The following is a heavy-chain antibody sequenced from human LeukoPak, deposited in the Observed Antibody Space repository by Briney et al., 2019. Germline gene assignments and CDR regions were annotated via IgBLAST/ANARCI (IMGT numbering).Heavy chain of an antibody. J-gene: IGHJ6*02. Sequence: GRSLRLSCAASGFTFRSYAMHWVRQAPGKGLEWVAVISYDGSNKYYADSVKGRFTISRDNSKNTLYLQMNSLRAEDTAVYYCARDGPSRPYASGWRGYYYYGMDVWGQGTTVTVSS. CDR2: ISYDGSNK. D-gene: IGHD6-19*01. CDR3: ARDGPSRPYASGWRGYYYYGMDV. CDR1: GFTFRSYA. V-gene: IGHV3-30-3*01.